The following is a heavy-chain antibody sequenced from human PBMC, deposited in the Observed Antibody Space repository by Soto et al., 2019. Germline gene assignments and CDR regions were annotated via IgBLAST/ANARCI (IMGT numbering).Heavy chain of an antibody. V-gene: IGHV4-30-4*01. CDR3: ARASYGSGSFVYDWFDP. Sequence: SETLSLTCTVSGGSISSGDYHWRWIRQPPGKGLEWIGYIYYSGSTYYNPSLKSRVTISVDTSKNQFSLKLSSVTAADTAVYYCARASYGSGSFVYDWFDPWGQGTLVTVSS. CDR1: GGSISSGDYH. D-gene: IGHD3-10*01. J-gene: IGHJ5*02. CDR2: IYYSGST.